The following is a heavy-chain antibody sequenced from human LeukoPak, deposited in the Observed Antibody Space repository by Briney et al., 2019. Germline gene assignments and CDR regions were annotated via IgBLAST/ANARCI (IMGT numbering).Heavy chain of an antibody. Sequence: PSETLSLTCSVSGVSVNSRYWSWVRQPLEKGLEWIGYIHYSGATNYNPSLKSRVSISIDTPRNQFSLSLSSVTAADTAVYYCAREDPLTAHFDYWGQGTLVTVSS. V-gene: IGHV4-59*02. J-gene: IGHJ4*02. D-gene: IGHD2-21*02. CDR1: GVSVNSRY. CDR2: IHYSGAT. CDR3: AREDPLTAHFDY.